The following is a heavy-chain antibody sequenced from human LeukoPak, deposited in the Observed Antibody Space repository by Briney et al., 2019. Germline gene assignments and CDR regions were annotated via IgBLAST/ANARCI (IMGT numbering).Heavy chain of an antibody. CDR1: GGSISSGDYY. V-gene: IGHV4-30-4*08. D-gene: IGHD3-16*02. J-gene: IGHJ4*02. CDR2: IYYSGST. CDR3: ARSYYDYVWGSYRYVSPHFDY. Sequence: SETLSLTCTVSGGSISSGDYYWSWIRQPPGKGLEWIGNIYYSGSTYYNPSLKSRVTISVDTSKNQFSLKLSSVTAADTAVYYCARSYYDYVWGSYRYVSPHFDYWGQGTLVTVSS.